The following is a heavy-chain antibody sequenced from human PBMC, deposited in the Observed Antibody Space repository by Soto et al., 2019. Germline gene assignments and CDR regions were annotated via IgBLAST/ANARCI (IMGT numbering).Heavy chain of an antibody. D-gene: IGHD1-1*01. CDR2: IIGGDGDK. CDR3: AKRNPIAGYAFDI. V-gene: IGHV3-23*01. CDR1: GFTFRAFT. Sequence: GGSLRLSCTASGFTFRAFTMNWVRQAPGKGLEWVSGIIGGDGDKFYSDSVKGRFTISRDNSKDMLFLQMSSLRVDDTAVYYCAKRNPIAGYAFDIWSQGTMVTVSS. J-gene: IGHJ3*02.